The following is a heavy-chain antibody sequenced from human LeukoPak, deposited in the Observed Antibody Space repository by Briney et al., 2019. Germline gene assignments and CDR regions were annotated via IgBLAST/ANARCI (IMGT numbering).Heavy chain of an antibody. CDR3: ARGLGGTVSGYYFDY. Sequence: ASVKVSCKASGYTFTGYYMHWVRQAPGQGLEWMGWISAYNGNTNYAQKLQGRVTMTTDTSTSTAYMELRSLRSDDTAVYYCARGLGGTVSGYYFDYWGQGTLVTVSS. CDR2: ISAYNGNT. J-gene: IGHJ4*02. CDR1: GYTFTGYY. V-gene: IGHV1-18*04. D-gene: IGHD1-26*01.